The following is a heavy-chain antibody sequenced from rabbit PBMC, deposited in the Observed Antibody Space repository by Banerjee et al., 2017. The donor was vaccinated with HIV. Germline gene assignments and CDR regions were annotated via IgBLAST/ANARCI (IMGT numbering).Heavy chain of an antibody. Sequence: QSLEESGGDLVKPGASLTLTCTASGFSFSSNYYMCWVRQAPGKGLEWIACIYAGSSGSTYYASWAKGRFTISKTSSTTVTLQMTSLTAADTATYFCARDAPPSADYLTLWGPGTLVTVS. CDR1: GFSFSSNYY. CDR3: ARDAPPSADYLTL. J-gene: IGHJ6*01. CDR2: IYAGSSGST. D-gene: IGHD1-1*01. V-gene: IGHV1S40*01.